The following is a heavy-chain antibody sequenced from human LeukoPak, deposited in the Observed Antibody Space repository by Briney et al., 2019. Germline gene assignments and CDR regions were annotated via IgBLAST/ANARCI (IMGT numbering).Heavy chain of an antibody. J-gene: IGHJ4*02. CDR1: GFTFGSYS. D-gene: IGHD2-15*01. CDR3: ARDDARGSAGL. CDR2: ISYDGRMK. Sequence: GGSLRLSCVASGFTFGSYSMHWVRQAPGKGLEWVAVISYDGRMKSYADSVKGRFSISRDNAKNTLYLQMNSLRAEDTAVYYCARDDARGSAGLWGQGTLVTVSS. V-gene: IGHV3-30*04.